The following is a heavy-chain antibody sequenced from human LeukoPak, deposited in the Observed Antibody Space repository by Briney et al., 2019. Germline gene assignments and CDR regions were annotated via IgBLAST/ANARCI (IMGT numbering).Heavy chain of an antibody. CDR1: GFTFRDYD. V-gene: IGHV3-11*04. CDR3: AREGGQWLVSDY. CDR2: ISSSDTTM. D-gene: IGHD6-19*01. Sequence: GGSLRLSCAASGFTFRDYDMTWIRQAPGKGLEWVSYISSSDTTMYNADFVKGRFTISRDNAKNSLFLQMNSLRAEDTAVYYCAREGGQWLVSDYWGQGTLVTVSS. J-gene: IGHJ4*02.